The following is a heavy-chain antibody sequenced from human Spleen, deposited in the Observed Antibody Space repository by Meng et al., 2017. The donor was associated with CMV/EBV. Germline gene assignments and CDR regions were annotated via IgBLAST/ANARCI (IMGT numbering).Heavy chain of an antibody. CDR2: IKQDGSEK. Sequence: LSLTCAASGFTFSSYWMSWVRQAPGKGLEWVANIKQDGSEKYYVDSVKGRFTISRDNAKNSLYLQMNSLRAEDTAVYYCARDSGTIFGVVIGWFDPWGQGTLVTVSS. CDR3: ARDSGTIFGVVIGWFDP. D-gene: IGHD3-3*01. J-gene: IGHJ5*02. CDR1: GFTFSSYW. V-gene: IGHV3-7*01.